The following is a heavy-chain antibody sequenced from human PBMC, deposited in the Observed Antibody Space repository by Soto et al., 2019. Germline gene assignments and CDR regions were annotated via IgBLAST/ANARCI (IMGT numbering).Heavy chain of an antibody. CDR3: ARDTSYSTDY. CDR1: GFTFSSRW. J-gene: IGHJ4*02. D-gene: IGHD2-2*01. CDR2: INSDGSTT. V-gene: IGHV3-74*01. Sequence: GGSLRLSCATSGFTFSSRWMHWVRQAPGKGLVWVSYINSDGSTTTYADSVRGRFTISRDNAKNTVYLQMNSLRVDDTAVYYCARDTSYSTDYWGQGTLVTVSS.